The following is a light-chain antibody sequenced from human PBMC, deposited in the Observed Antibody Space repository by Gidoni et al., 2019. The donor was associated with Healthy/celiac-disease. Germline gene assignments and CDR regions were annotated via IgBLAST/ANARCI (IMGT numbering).Light chain of an antibody. Sequence: LSLSPGERATLSCRASQSVSSYLAWYQQKPGQAPRLLIYDASNRATGIPARFSGSGSGTDFTLTISSLEPEDFAVYYCQQRSNWLTFXGXTKVEIK. CDR2: DAS. CDR3: QQRSNWLT. CDR1: QSVSSY. J-gene: IGKJ4*01. V-gene: IGKV3-11*01.